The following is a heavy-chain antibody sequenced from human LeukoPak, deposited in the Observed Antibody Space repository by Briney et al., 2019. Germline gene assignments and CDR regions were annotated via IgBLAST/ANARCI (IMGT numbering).Heavy chain of an antibody. Sequence: SETLSLTCAVYGGSFSGYYWSWIRQPPGKGLEWIGEINLSGSTNYNPSLKSRVTTSVDTSKNQFSLKLSSVTAADTAVYYCARVPSYDGAFDIWGQGTMVTVSS. CDR1: GGSFSGYY. CDR2: INLSGST. V-gene: IGHV4-34*01. CDR3: ARVPSYDGAFDI. D-gene: IGHD3-22*01. J-gene: IGHJ3*02.